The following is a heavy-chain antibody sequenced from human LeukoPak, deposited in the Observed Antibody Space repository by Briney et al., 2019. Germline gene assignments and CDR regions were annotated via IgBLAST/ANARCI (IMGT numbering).Heavy chain of an antibody. J-gene: IGHJ4*02. D-gene: IGHD2-15*01. CDR1: GFTFNNYW. V-gene: IGHV3-7*05. CDR2: IKQDGSEK. Sequence: PGGSLRLSCAASGFTFNNYWLSRVRQAPGKGLEWVANIKQDGSEKYYVDSVKGRFTISRDNAKNSLYLQMNSLRAEDTAVYYCAREDSASPAFDYWGQGTLVSVSS. CDR3: AREDSASPAFDY.